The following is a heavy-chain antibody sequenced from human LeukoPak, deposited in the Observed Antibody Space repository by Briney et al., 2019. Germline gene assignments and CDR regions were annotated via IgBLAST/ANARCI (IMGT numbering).Heavy chain of an antibody. CDR3: ARATYSSGWYLGTAHYYFDY. CDR1: GYSISSGYY. Sequence: PSETLSLTCNVSGYSISSGYYWAWIRQPAGKGLEWIGRIYTSGSTNYNPSLKSRVTISVDTSKNQFSLKLSSVTAADTAVYYCARATYSSGWYLGTAHYYFDYWGQGTLVTVSS. D-gene: IGHD6-19*01. J-gene: IGHJ4*02. CDR2: IYTSGST. V-gene: IGHV4-4*07.